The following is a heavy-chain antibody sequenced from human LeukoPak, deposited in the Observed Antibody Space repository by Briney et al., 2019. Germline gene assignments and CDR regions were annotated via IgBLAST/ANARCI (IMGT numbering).Heavy chain of an antibody. Sequence: SETLSLTCTVSGGSISSNIYYWGWLRQPPGKGLEWIGNIYYTGRTYYNPSLKSRVTISVDTSKNHFSLKLSSVTAADTAVYYCDYDSSGYASGWGQGTLVTVSS. J-gene: IGHJ4*02. V-gene: IGHV4-39*02. CDR1: GGSISSNIYY. CDR2: IYYTGRT. CDR3: DYDSSGYASG. D-gene: IGHD3-22*01.